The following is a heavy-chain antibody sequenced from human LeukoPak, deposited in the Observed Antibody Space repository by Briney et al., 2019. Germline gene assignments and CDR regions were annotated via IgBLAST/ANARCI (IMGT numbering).Heavy chain of an antibody. J-gene: IGHJ4*02. D-gene: IGHD3-10*01. CDR2: ISSSSSYI. CDR1: GFTFSSYS. Sequence: PGGTLRLSCAASGFTFSSYSMNWVRQAPGKGLEWVSSISSSSSYIYYADSVKGRFTISRDNAKYSLYLQMNSLRAEDTAVYSCARGGYYGSGSYWDYCGQGTLVTVSS. CDR3: ARGGYYGSGSYWDY. V-gene: IGHV3-21*01.